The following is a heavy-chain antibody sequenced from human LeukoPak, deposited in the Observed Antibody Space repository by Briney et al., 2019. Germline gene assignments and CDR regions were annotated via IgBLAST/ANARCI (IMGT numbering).Heavy chain of an antibody. J-gene: IGHJ4*02. CDR3: ARVAGNSSSWYGLAFDY. CDR1: GYTFTGYY. D-gene: IGHD6-13*01. CDR2: INPNSGGT. Sequence: ASVKVSCKASGYTFTGYYIHWVRQAPGQGLEWMGWINPNSGGTNYAQKFQGWVTMTRDTPISTAYMELSRLRSDDTAVYYCARVAGNSSSWYGLAFDYWGQGTLVTVSS. V-gene: IGHV1-2*04.